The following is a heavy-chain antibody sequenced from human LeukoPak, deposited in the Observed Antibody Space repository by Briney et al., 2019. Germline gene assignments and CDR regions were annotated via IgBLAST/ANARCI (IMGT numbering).Heavy chain of an antibody. J-gene: IGHJ4*02. Sequence: PGGSLRLSCAAFGFPFRTYSMHWVRQAPGKGLEWVAVIWYDGSKKFYADSVKGRFTISRDNLKNTLYLQMNSLRAEDTAVYYCAKAIKSQWLGNFDYWGQGILVTVSS. CDR2: IWYDGSKK. CDR3: AKAIKSQWLGNFDY. D-gene: IGHD6-19*01. V-gene: IGHV3-33*06. CDR1: GFPFRTYS.